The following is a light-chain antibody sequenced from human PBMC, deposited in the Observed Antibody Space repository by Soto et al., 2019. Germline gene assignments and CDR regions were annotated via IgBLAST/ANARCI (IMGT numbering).Light chain of an antibody. Sequence: DIQMTQSPSSLYAFVGDRVTITCRANQDISSYLNWYQQKPGKAPNLLIYASSSLQSGVRSRFSGRGLGTDFTLTISSLQPEDSATYYCLQSYSTPLAFGGGTKVEIK. CDR1: QDISSY. CDR3: LQSYSTPLA. CDR2: ASS. V-gene: IGKV1-39*01. J-gene: IGKJ4*01.